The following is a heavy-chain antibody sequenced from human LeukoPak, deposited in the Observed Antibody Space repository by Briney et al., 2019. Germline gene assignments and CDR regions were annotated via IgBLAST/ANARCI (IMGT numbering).Heavy chain of an antibody. J-gene: IGHJ4*02. CDR2: IIPIFGTA. Sequence: SVRVSCKSSGYTFTNYGISWVRQAPGQGLEWMGGIIPIFGTANYAQKFQGRVTITADESTSTAYMELSSLRSEDTAVYYCARLCSSTSCRHHFDYWGQGTLVTVSS. CDR3: ARLCSSTSCRHHFDY. D-gene: IGHD2-2*01. CDR1: GYTFTNYG. V-gene: IGHV1-69*13.